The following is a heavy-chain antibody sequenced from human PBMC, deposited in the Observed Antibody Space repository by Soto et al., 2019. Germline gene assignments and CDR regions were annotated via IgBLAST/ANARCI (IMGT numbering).Heavy chain of an antibody. CDR1: GYTFTSYD. CDR2: MNPNSGNT. CDR3: ARALGELALYFGENAFDI. D-gene: IGHD3-16*02. V-gene: IGHV1-8*01. Sequence: QVQLVQSGAEVKKPGASVKVSCKASGYTFTSYDINWVRQATGQGLEWMGWMNPNSGNTGYAQKFQGRVTMTRNTSISTAYMELSSLRSEDTAGYYCARALGELALYFGENAFDIWGQGTMVTVSS. J-gene: IGHJ3*02.